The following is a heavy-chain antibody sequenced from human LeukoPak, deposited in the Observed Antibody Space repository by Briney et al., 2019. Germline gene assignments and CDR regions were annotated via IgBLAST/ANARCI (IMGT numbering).Heavy chain of an antibody. D-gene: IGHD5-18*01. V-gene: IGHV4-59*01. Sequence: NPSETLSLTCTVSGGSISSYYWSWIRQPPGKGLEWIGYIYYSGSTNYNPSLKSRVTISVDTSKNQFSLKLSSVTAADTAVYYCARYSYGYLDYWGQGTLVTVSS. J-gene: IGHJ4*02. CDR3: ARYSYGYLDY. CDR1: GGSISSYY. CDR2: IYYSGST.